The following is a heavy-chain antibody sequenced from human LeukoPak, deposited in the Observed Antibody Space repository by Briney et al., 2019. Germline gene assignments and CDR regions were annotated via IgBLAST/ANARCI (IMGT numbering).Heavy chain of an antibody. V-gene: IGHV3-49*04. CDR3: TRDESGYSGYDLAY. CDR1: GFTFGDYA. CDR2: IRSKAYGGTT. D-gene: IGHD5-12*01. Sequence: GGSLRLSCTASGFTFGDYAMSWVRQAPGKGLEWVGFIRSKAYGGTTEYAASVKGRFTISRDDSKSIAYLQMNSLKTEDTAVYYCTRDESGYSGYDLAYWGQGTLVTVSS. J-gene: IGHJ4*02.